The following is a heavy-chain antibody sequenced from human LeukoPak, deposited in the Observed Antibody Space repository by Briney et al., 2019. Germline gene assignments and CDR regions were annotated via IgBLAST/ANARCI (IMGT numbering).Heavy chain of an antibody. CDR3: AKDLYDSSGYTPGLDY. D-gene: IGHD3-22*01. Sequence: PGGSLRLSCAASGFTVSSNYMSWVRQAPGKGLEWVSVIYSGGSTYYADSVKGRFTISRDNSKNTLYLQKNSLRAEDTAVYYCAKDLYDSSGYTPGLDYWGQGTLVTVSS. CDR1: GFTVSSNY. J-gene: IGHJ4*02. V-gene: IGHV3-53*05. CDR2: IYSGGST.